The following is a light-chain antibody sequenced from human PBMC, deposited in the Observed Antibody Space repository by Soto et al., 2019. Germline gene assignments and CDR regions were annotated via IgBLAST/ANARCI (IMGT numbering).Light chain of an antibody. CDR2: GAS. Sequence: EIVLTQSPGSLSLSPGERATLSCRASRSVSSNSLAWYQQKPGQAPRLLIYGASSRATGIPDRFSGSGSGTDFTLTISRLEPEDFAVYYCQQYGSSTQFGQGTKVDIK. J-gene: IGKJ1*01. V-gene: IGKV3-20*01. CDR1: RSVSSNS. CDR3: QQYGSSTQ.